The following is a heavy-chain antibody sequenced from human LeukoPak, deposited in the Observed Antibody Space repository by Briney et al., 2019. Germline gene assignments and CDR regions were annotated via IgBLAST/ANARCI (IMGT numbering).Heavy chain of an antibody. CDR3: ARVIVEDYYYGMDV. D-gene: IGHD3-22*01. J-gene: IGHJ6*02. CDR2: IIPILGIA. V-gene: IGHV1-69*04. Sequence: SVKVSCKASGGTSSSYAISWVRQVPGQGLEWMGRIIPILGIANYAQKFQGRVTITADKSTSTAYMELSSLRSEDTAVYYCARVIVEDYYYGMDVWGQGTTVTVSS. CDR1: GGTSSSYA.